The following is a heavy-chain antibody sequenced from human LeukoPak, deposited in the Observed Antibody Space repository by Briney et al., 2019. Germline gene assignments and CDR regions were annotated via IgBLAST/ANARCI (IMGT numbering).Heavy chain of an antibody. CDR2: ISYDGSNK. CDR1: GFTFSSYG. Sequence: PGGSLRLSCAASGFTFSSYGMHWVRQAPGKGLEWVAVISYDGSNKYYADSVKGRFTISRDNSKNTLYLQMNSLRAEDTAVYYCAKDLGSSWSHWYFDLWGRGTLVTVSS. J-gene: IGHJ2*01. CDR3: AKDLGSSWSHWYFDL. D-gene: IGHD6-13*01. V-gene: IGHV3-30*18.